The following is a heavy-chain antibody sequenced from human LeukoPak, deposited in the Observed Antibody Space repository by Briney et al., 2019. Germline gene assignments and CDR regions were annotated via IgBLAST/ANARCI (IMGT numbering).Heavy chain of an antibody. D-gene: IGHD4-17*01. CDR3: SRGVMNGDYSWFDP. CDR1: GDSNTSGTFS. J-gene: IGHJ5*02. Sequence: PSETLSLTCAVSGDSNTSGTFSWSWIRQSPGKGLEWIGYIYQSGRTFYTLSLRSRVAISVDRSKNQFSLTLTSVTAADTAVYYCSRGVMNGDYSWFDPWGQGTLVTVSS. CDR2: IYQSGRT. V-gene: IGHV4-30-2*06.